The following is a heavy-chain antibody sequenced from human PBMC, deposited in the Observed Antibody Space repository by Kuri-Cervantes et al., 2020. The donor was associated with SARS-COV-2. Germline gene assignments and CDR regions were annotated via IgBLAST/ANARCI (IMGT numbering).Heavy chain of an antibody. CDR2: ISAYNGNT. J-gene: IGHJ4*02. CDR3: ARVRSAGAGDTTGYFDY. D-gene: IGHD6-19*01. CDR1: GYTFTSYG. V-gene: IGHV1-18*01. Sequence: ASVKVSCKASGYTFTSYGISWVRQAPGQGLEWMGWISAYNGNTNYAQKLQGRVTMTTDTSTCTAYMELRRLRSDDTAVYYCARVRSAGAGDTTGYFDYWGQGTLVTVSS.